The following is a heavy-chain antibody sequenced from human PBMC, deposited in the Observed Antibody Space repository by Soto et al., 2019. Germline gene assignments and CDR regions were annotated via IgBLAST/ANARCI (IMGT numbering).Heavy chain of an antibody. CDR1: GGSISSGAFS. CDR2: IYHSGST. V-gene: IGHV4-30-2*01. CDR3: ARVRYSDNWHGLIDF. D-gene: IGHD4-4*01. J-gene: IGHJ4*02. Sequence: TLSLTCTVSGGSISSGAFSWSWIRQPPGRGLEWIGYIYHSGSTYYIPSLRSRVAISMDRAKNQFSLHLSSVTAEDTAVYFCARVRYSDNWHGLIDFWGLVTLVT.